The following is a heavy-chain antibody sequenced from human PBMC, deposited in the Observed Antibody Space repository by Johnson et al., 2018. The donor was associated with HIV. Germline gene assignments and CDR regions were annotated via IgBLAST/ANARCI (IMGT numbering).Heavy chain of an antibody. CDR3: SRELGEDDYYDSGGDAFDI. CDR2: IYSGGST. J-gene: IGHJ3*02. V-gene: IGHV3-66*03. CDR1: GFSVSSNF. D-gene: IGHD3-22*01. Sequence: EQLVESGGGLIQPGGSLRLSCAAHGFSVSSNFMSWVRQAPGKGLEWVSVIYSGGSTYYADSVKGRFTISRDHSKNTLYLQMNSLRAEDTAVYYCSRELGEDDYYDSGGDAFDIWGQGTMVTVSS.